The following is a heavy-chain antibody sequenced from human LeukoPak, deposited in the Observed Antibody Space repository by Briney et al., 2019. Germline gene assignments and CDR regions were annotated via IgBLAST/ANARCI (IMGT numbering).Heavy chain of an antibody. CDR1: GGSISSGDYY. J-gene: IGHJ4*02. D-gene: IGHD3-10*01. CDR3: AKKLFTGMGYYFDS. Sequence: PSETLSLTCSVSGGSISSGDYYWSWIRQPPGKGLEWIGYIYYSGSTYYTPSLKSRFIISIDRSKNQFSLKLSSVTAADTALYYCAKKLFTGMGYYFDSWGQGTLVTVSS. V-gene: IGHV4-30-4*01. CDR2: IYYSGST.